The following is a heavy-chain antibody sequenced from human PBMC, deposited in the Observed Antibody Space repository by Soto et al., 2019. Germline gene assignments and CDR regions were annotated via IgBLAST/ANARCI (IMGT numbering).Heavy chain of an antibody. Sequence: ASVKVSCKASGYTFSNYGISWVRQAPGQGLEWMGWISAYNGNIKFAQKVQGRVTMTTDTFTSTAYMELRSLRSDGTAVYYCAREPPGEGSELFELWGQGTLVTV. CDR3: AREPPGEGSELFEL. D-gene: IGHD3-10*01. V-gene: IGHV1-18*01. CDR1: GYTFSNYG. J-gene: IGHJ4*02. CDR2: ISAYNGNI.